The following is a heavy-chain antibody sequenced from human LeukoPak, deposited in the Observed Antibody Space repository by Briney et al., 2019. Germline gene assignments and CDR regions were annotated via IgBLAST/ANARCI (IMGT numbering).Heavy chain of an antibody. Sequence: SETLSLTCAVYGGSFSGYYWSWIRQPPGKGLEWIGEINHSGSTNYNPSLKSRVTISVDTSKNQFSLKLSSVTAADTAVYYCARADSSGWNFDYWGQGTLVTVSS. D-gene: IGHD6-19*01. J-gene: IGHJ4*02. CDR1: GGSFSGYY. CDR3: ARADSSGWNFDY. V-gene: IGHV4-34*01. CDR2: INHSGST.